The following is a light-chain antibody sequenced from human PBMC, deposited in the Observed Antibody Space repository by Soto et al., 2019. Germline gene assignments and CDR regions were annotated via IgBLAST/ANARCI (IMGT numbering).Light chain of an antibody. V-gene: IGKV3-15*01. CDR3: QQYNDWPLT. CDR2: GAS. CDR1: QSVNRN. Sequence: EKVMTQSPATLSVSPGERATLSCRASQSVNRNLAWYQQKPGQAPRLLIYGASTRATGVPARFSGSASGTEFTLTISSLQSEDFAVYYCQQYNDWPLTFCGGTKVEIK. J-gene: IGKJ4*01.